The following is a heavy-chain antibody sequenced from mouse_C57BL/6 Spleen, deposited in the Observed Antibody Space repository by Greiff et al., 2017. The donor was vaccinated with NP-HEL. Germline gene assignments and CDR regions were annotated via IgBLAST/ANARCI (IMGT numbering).Heavy chain of an antibody. CDR2: IYPGDGDT. D-gene: IGHD1-1*01. V-gene: IGHV1-82*01. CDR1: GYAFSSSW. Sequence: VQLQESGPELVKPGASVKISCKASGYAFSSSWMNWVKQRPGQGLEWIGRIYPGDGDTNYNGKFKGKATLTADKSSSTAYMQLSSLTSEDSAVYFCARSSYYYGSRFAYWGQGTLVTVSA. J-gene: IGHJ3*01. CDR3: ARSSYYYGSRFAY.